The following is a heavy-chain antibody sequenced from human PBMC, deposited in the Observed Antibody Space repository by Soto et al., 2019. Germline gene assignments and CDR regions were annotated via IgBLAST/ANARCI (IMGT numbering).Heavy chain of an antibody. Sequence: SQTLSLTCAISGDSVSSNSAALNWIRQSPSRGLEWLGRTYYRSKWYNDYAVSVKSRITINPDTSKNQFSLQLNSVTPEDTAVYDRARDTVPPGGAVAPDYVVYWGQGTMVTVSS. CDR1: GDSVSSNSAA. V-gene: IGHV6-1*01. CDR3: ARDTVPPGGAVAPDYVVY. J-gene: IGHJ4*02. D-gene: IGHD6-19*01. CDR2: TYYRSKWYN.